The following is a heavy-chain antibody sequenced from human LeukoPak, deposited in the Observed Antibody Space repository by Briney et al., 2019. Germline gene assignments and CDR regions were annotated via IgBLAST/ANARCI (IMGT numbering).Heavy chain of an antibody. Sequence: PGGSLRLSCAASGFTFGSYAMHWVRQAPGKGLEYVSAISSNGGSTYYANSVKGRFTISRDNSKNTLYLQMGSLRAEDMAVYYCARDSGSGGSCYDYWGQGTLVTVSS. V-gene: IGHV3-64*01. D-gene: IGHD2-15*01. CDR2: ISSNGGST. CDR3: ARDSGSGGSCYDY. J-gene: IGHJ4*02. CDR1: GFTFGSYA.